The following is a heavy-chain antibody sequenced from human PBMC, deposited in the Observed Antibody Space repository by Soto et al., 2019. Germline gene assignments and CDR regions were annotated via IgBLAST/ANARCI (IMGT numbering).Heavy chain of an antibody. CDR1: GFTFSSYG. J-gene: IGHJ5*02. D-gene: IGHD4-17*01. CDR2: ISYDGSNK. Sequence: LRLSCAASGFTFSSYGMHWVRQAPGKGLEWVAVISYDGSNKYYADSVKGRFTISRDNSKNTLYLQMNSLRAEDTAVYYCAKDQDYGDYQNWFDPWGQGTLVTVSS. CDR3: AKDQDYGDYQNWFDP. V-gene: IGHV3-30*18.